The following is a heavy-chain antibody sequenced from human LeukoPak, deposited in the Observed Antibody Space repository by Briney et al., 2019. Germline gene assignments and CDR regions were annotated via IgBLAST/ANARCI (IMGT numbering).Heavy chain of an antibody. J-gene: IGHJ4*02. CDR2: IYYSGST. Sequence: SETLSLTCTVSGGSISSYYWSWLRQPPGKGLEWIGYIYYSGSTNYNPSLKSRVTISVDTSKNQFSLKLNSVTAADTAVYYCARTGYDILTGYRAKQYYFDYWGQGTLVTVSS. CDR3: ARTGYDILTGYRAKQYYFDY. D-gene: IGHD3-9*01. V-gene: IGHV4-59*01. CDR1: GGSISSYY.